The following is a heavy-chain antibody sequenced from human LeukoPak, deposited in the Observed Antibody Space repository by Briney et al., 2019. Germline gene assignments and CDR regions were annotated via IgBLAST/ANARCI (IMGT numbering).Heavy chain of an antibody. D-gene: IGHD3-22*01. Sequence: ASVKVSCKVSGYTLTELSMHWVRQAPGKGLEWMGGFDPEDGETIYAQKFQGRVTMTEDTSTDTAYMELSRLRSDDTAVYYCAILGISSMIVVADFDYWGQGTLVTVSS. CDR3: AILGISSMIVVADFDY. V-gene: IGHV1-24*01. CDR1: GYTLTELS. CDR2: FDPEDGET. J-gene: IGHJ4*02.